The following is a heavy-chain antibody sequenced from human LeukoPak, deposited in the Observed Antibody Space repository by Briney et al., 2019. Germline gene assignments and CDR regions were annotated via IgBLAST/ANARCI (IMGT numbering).Heavy chain of an antibody. Sequence: GGSLRLSCAASGFTFSSYEMNWVRQAPGKGLEWVSYISSSGSTIYYADSVKGRFTISRDNAKNSLYLQMNSLRAEDTAVYYCARDQHIGSSSWYTYYYYGMDVWGQGTTVTGSS. D-gene: IGHD6-13*01. J-gene: IGHJ6*02. CDR1: GFTFSSYE. CDR2: ISSSGSTI. V-gene: IGHV3-48*03. CDR3: ARDQHIGSSSWYTYYYYGMDV.